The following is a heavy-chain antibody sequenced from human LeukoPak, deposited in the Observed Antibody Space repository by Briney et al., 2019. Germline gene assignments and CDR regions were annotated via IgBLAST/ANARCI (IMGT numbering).Heavy chain of an antibody. CDR3: ARGYSSGWPPISPLDY. V-gene: IGHV1-2*04. Sequence: ASLKVSCKASGGTFSSYAISWVRQAPGQGLEWMGWINPNSGGTNYAQKFQGWVTMTRDTSISTAYMELSRLRSDDTAVYYCARGYSSGWPPISPLDYWGQGTLVTVSS. CDR2: INPNSGGT. D-gene: IGHD6-19*01. J-gene: IGHJ4*02. CDR1: GGTFSSYA.